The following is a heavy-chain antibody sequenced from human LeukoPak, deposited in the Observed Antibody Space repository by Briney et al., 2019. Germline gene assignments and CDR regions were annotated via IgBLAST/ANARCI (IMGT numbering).Heavy chain of an antibody. Sequence: GGSLRLSCAASGFTFDDYAMHWVRQAPGKGLEWVAVIWYDGSKKYFADSVKGRFTISRDDSKNTLYLQMNSLRAEDTAVYYCARDYCSTTSCLDYWGQGTLVTVSS. CDR2: IWYDGSKK. CDR1: GFTFDDYA. V-gene: IGHV3-33*08. CDR3: ARDYCSTTSCLDY. J-gene: IGHJ4*02. D-gene: IGHD2-2*01.